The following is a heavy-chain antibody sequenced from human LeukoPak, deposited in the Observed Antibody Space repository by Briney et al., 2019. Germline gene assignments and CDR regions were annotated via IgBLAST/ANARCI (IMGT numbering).Heavy chain of an antibody. Sequence: SETLSLTCTVSGGSISSGGYYWSWIRQPPGKGLEWIGYIYHSGSTYYNPSLKSRVTISVDRSKNQFSLKLSSVTAADTAVYYCARARLRFLSLWGQGTLVTVSS. D-gene: IGHD3-3*01. J-gene: IGHJ4*02. V-gene: IGHV4-30-2*01. CDR3: ARARLRFLSL. CDR2: IYHSGST. CDR1: GGSISSGGYY.